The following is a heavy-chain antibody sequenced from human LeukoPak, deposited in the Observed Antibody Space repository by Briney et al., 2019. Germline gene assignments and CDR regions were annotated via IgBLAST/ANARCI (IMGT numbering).Heavy chain of an antibody. J-gene: IGHJ4*02. D-gene: IGHD6-19*01. CDR2: ISYDGSNK. CDR3: AKDSRKQWLVRGYLDY. CDR1: GFTFSSYA. V-gene: IGHV3-30*04. Sequence: PGGSLRLSCAASGFTFSSYAMHWVRQAPGKGLEWVAVISYDGSNKYYADSVKGRFTISRDNSKNTLYLQMNSLRAEDTAVYYCAKDSRKQWLVRGYLDYWGQGTLVTVSS.